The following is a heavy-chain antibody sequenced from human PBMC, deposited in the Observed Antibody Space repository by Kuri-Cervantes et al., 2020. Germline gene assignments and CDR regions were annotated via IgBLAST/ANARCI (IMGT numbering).Heavy chain of an antibody. Sequence: ASVKVSCKASGYTFTSCGISWVRQAPGQGLEWMGIINPSGGSTSYAQKFQGRVTMTRDTSTSTVYMELSSLRSEDTAVYYCARSGFYDFWSGLDQFDYWGQETLVTVSS. D-gene: IGHD3-3*01. V-gene: IGHV1-46*01. CDR1: GYTFTSCG. CDR2: INPSGGST. CDR3: ARSGFYDFWSGLDQFDY. J-gene: IGHJ4*02.